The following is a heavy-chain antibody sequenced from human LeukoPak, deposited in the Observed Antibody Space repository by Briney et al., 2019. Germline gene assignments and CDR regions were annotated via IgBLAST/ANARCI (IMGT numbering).Heavy chain of an antibody. CDR2: ISSSSSYI. CDR1: GFTFRSDS. V-gene: IGHV3-21*01. J-gene: IGHJ4*02. D-gene: IGHD3-22*01. CDR3: ERDSSAYYYDSSGSDFDY. Sequence: PGGSLRLSCAASGFTFRSDSMNWVRQAPGKGLEWVSSISSSSSYIYYADSVKGRFTISRDNAKNSLYLQMNSLRAEDTAVYYCERDSSAYYYDSSGSDFDYWGQGTLVTVSS.